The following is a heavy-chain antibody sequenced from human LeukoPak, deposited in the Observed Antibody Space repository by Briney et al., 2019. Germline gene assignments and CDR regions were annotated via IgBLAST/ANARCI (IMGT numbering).Heavy chain of an antibody. CDR1: GFTLDDYA. V-gene: IGHV3-9*01. CDR3: AKDISTVTTAYYYGMDV. D-gene: IGHD4-17*01. Sequence: GGSLRLSCAASGFTLDDYAMHWVRQAPGKGLEWVSGISWNSGSIGYADSVKGRFTISRDNAKNSLYLQMNSLRAEDTALYYCAKDISTVTTAYYYGMDVWGQGTTVTVSS. J-gene: IGHJ6*02. CDR2: ISWNSGSI.